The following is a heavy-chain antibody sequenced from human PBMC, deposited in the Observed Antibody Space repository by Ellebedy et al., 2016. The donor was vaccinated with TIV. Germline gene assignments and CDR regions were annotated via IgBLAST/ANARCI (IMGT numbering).Heavy chain of an antibody. CDR3: AKHHYHYGAKTGHLDY. Sequence: MPGGSLRLSCTVSRGSTNSYYWSWIRQPPGKGLEWIGFIFSDSGATNYNPSLNSRATISVDMSKTHFSLKLASATAADTAVYYCAKHHYHYGAKTGHLDYWGQGIVVTVSS. J-gene: IGHJ4*02. CDR2: IFSDSGAT. CDR1: RGSTNSYY. D-gene: IGHD4/OR15-4a*01. V-gene: IGHV4-59*08.